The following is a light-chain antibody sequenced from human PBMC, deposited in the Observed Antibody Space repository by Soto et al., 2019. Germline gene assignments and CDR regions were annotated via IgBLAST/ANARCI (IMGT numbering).Light chain of an antibody. V-gene: IGKV1-39*01. CDR2: AAS. CDR3: QQSYL. CDR1: QSISSY. J-gene: IGKJ3*01. Sequence: DIQMTQSPSSLSASVGDRVTITCRASQSISSYLNWYQQKPGKAPKLLIYAASSLQSGVSSRFSGSGSGTDFTLTIRSLQPEDFATYYCQQSYLFGPGTKVDIK.